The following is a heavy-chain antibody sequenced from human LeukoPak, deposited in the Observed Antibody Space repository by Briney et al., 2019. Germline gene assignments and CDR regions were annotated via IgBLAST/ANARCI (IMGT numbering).Heavy chain of an antibody. CDR2: ISAYNGNT. CDR1: GYTFTSYG. Sequence: GASVTVSCKASGYTFTSYGISWVRQAPGQGLEWMGWISAYNGNTNYAQKLQGRVTMTTDTSTSTAYMELRSLRSDDTAVYYCATPYYYDSSGEAFDIWGQGTMVTVSS. J-gene: IGHJ3*02. D-gene: IGHD3-22*01. V-gene: IGHV1-18*01. CDR3: ATPYYYDSSGEAFDI.